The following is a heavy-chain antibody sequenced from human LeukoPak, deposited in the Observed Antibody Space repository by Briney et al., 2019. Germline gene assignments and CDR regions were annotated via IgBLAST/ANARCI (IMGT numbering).Heavy chain of an antibody. V-gene: IGHV3-15*04. D-gene: IGHD6-6*01. J-gene: IGHJ4*02. Sequence: GGSLRLSCAASGFIFSKAWMSWVRQTPGKGLEWVGHIETETDGGTTDYAESVKGRFTISRDNSKNTLYLQMNSLRAEDTAVYYCANSYTSSSRIPFDCWGQGTLVTVSS. CDR3: ANSYTSSSRIPFDC. CDR1: GFIFSKAW. CDR2: IETETDGGTT.